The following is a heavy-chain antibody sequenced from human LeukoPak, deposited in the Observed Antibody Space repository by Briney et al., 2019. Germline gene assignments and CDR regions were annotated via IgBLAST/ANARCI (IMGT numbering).Heavy chain of an antibody. Sequence: AASVKVSCKASGGTFSSYTISWVRQAPGQGLEWMGRIIPILGIANYAQKFQGRVTITADKSTSTAYMELSSLRSEDTAVYYCAREDGDYYYMDVWGKGTTVTVSS. CDR1: GGTFSSYT. J-gene: IGHJ6*03. D-gene: IGHD4-17*01. CDR3: AREDGDYYYMDV. CDR2: IIPILGIA. V-gene: IGHV1-69*04.